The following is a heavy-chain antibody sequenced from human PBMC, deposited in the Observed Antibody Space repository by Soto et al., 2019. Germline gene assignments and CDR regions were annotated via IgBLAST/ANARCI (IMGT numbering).Heavy chain of an antibody. V-gene: IGHV1-69*02. J-gene: IGHJ4*02. CDR2: IIPILGIA. D-gene: IGHD3-10*01. Sequence: QVQLVQSGAEVKKPESSVKVSCKASGGTFSSYAISWVRQAPGQGLEWMGRIIPILGIANYAQKFQGRVTITADKSTSTAYMELSSLRSEDTAVYYCARSPMVRAVYAVDYWGQGTLVTVSS. CDR1: GGTFSSYA. CDR3: ARSPMVRAVYAVDY.